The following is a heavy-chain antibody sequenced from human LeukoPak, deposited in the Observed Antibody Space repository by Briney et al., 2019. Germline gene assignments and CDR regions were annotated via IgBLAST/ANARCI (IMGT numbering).Heavy chain of an antibody. J-gene: IGHJ4*02. V-gene: IGHV1-2*02. CDR1: GFTFKDDY. CDR3: ARDGAYDRSGYFDY. Sequence: ASVKVSCKTSGFTFKDDYIHWVRQAPGQGLEWMGWLNPYSGGTNYAQKFQGRVTLTRDASITTAYMDLSSLTSDDTALYYCARDGAYDRSGYFDYWGQGTLVTVSS. CDR2: LNPYSGGT. D-gene: IGHD3-22*01.